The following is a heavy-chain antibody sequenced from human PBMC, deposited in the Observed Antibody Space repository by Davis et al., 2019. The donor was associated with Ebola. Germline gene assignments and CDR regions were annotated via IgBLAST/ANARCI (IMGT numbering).Heavy chain of an antibody. CDR2: IYPGDSDT. D-gene: IGHD3-10*01. CDR3: ARHPAQNYGSGSYFYYYYGMDV. J-gene: IGHJ6*02. Sequence: GESLKISCKGSGYSFTSYWIGWVRQMPGKGLEWMGIIYPGDSDTRYSPSFQGQVTISADKSISTAYLQWSSLKASDTAMYYCARHPAQNYGSGSYFYYYYGMDVWGQGTTVTVSS. V-gene: IGHV5-51*01. CDR1: GYSFTSYW.